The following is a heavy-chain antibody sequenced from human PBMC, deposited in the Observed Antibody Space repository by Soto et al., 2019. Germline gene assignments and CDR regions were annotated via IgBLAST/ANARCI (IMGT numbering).Heavy chain of an antibody. Sequence: QLQLQESGPGLVTPSETLSLTCTVSGGSVSSRSYFWAWVRQSPATGQEWIGSINYRGTTFYIASLKRRATISIDTSKNQFSLRLISVTAADTAVYFCARLAACNGGSCKFDPWGQGTLVTVSS. CDR3: ARLAACNGGSCKFDP. J-gene: IGHJ5*02. CDR1: GGSVSSRSYF. V-gene: IGHV4-39*01. CDR2: INYRGTT. D-gene: IGHD2-15*01.